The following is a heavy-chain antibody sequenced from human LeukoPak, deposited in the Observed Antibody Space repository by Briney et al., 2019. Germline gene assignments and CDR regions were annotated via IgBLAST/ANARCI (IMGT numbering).Heavy chain of an antibody. CDR2: IRYDGSNK. D-gene: IGHD5-18*01. Sequence: PGGSLRLSCAASGFTFSNYGMSWVRKGPGKGLEWVSFIRYDGSNKYYADSVKGRFTISRDNSKNTLYLQMHSLRAEDTAVYYCAKDRLRGGYGFDLMDYWGQGTLVTVSS. V-gene: IGHV3-30*02. J-gene: IGHJ4*02. CDR1: GFTFSNYG. CDR3: AKDRLRGGYGFDLMDY.